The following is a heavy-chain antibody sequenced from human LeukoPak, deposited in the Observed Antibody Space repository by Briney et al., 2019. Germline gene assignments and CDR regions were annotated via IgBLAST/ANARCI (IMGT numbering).Heavy chain of an antibody. D-gene: IGHD3-10*01. V-gene: IGHV4-34*01. CDR3: ARRGPPRTLLRGVKSGWFDP. Sequence: SETLSLTCAVYGGSFSDYYWSWIRQPPGKGLEWIGEINHSGTTNNNPSLKSRVTISVDTSKNQFSLKLSSVTAADTAVYYCARRGPPRTLLRGVKSGWFDPWGQGTLVTVSS. CDR2: INHSGTT. CDR1: GGSFSDYY. J-gene: IGHJ5*02.